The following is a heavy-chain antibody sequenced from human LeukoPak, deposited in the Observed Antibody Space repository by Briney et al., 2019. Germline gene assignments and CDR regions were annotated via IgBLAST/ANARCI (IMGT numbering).Heavy chain of an antibody. Sequence: PGGSLRLSCAASGFTVSSNYMSWVRQAPGKGLEWVSVIYSGGSTYYADSVKGRFTISRHNSKNTLYLQMNSLRAEDTAVYYCARGRDIVVVPAAIGSFGIWGQGTMVTVSS. D-gene: IGHD2-2*02. CDR2: IYSGGST. CDR3: ARGRDIVVVPAAIGSFGI. J-gene: IGHJ3*02. V-gene: IGHV3-53*04. CDR1: GFTVSSNY.